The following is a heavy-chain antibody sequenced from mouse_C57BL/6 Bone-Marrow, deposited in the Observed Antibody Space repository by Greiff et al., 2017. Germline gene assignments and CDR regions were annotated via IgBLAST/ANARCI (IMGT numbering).Heavy chain of an antibody. CDR2: INPNNGGT. CDR1: LYPFTDSS. V-gene: IGHV1-26*01. Sequence: SCQASLYPFTDSSMTWVQQNHGTSLEWIGDINPNNGGTSYNQKFKGKATLTVDKSASTSYMELRRLTSEASAVYYCARGDVGRDYFDYCCQGTTLTVSS. CDR3: ARGDVGRDYFDY. J-gene: IGHJ2*01.